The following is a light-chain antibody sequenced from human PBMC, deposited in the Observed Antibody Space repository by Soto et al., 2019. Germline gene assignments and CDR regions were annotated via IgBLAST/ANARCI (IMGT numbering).Light chain of an antibody. V-gene: IGKV3-11*01. CDR2: DAS. CDR1: QSVSSY. Sequence: IVLTQSPANLSLSPGERATLSCMAIQSVSSYLAWYQQKPGQAPRLLIYDASNRATGIPARFSGSGSGTDFTLTISSLEPEDFAVYYCQQRSNWPLTFGGGTKVEIK. CDR3: QQRSNWPLT. J-gene: IGKJ4*01.